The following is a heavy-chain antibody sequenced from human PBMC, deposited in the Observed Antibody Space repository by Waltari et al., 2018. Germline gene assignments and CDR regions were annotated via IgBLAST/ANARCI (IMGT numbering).Heavy chain of an antibody. CDR3: ARDVAPTRSPMFDY. CDR1: GFTFTSYA. V-gene: IGHV3-23*01. J-gene: IGHJ4*02. D-gene: IGHD2-21*01. Sequence: EVQLLGSGGGWVQPGESLRLSCAASGFTFTSYAMTWVRQAPGKEPGWVSNISDRGANTHYAASVKGRFTIARDNSKSRLYLQMNNLRAEDTALYDCARDVAPTRSPMFDYWGQGTLVIVSS. CDR2: ISDRGANT.